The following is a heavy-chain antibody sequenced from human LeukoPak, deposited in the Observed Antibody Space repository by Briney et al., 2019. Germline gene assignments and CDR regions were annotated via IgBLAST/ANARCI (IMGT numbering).Heavy chain of an antibody. Sequence: ASVKVSCKASGYTFTGYYMHWVRQAPGQGLEWMGWINPNSGGTNYAQKFQGRVTMTRDTSISTAYMELSRLRAEDTAVYYCARVFGSGYSFDYWGQGTLVTASS. J-gene: IGHJ4*02. CDR2: INPNSGGT. CDR3: ARVFGSGYSFDY. D-gene: IGHD3-22*01. CDR1: GYTFTGYY. V-gene: IGHV1-2*02.